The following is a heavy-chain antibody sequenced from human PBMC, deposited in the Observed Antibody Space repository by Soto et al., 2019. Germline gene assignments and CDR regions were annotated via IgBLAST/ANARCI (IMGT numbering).Heavy chain of an antibody. J-gene: IGHJ6*02. V-gene: IGHV3-23*01. Sequence: EVQLLESGGGLVQPGGSLRLSCAASGFSFSSYAMSWVRQAPGKGLELVSGINTSGGSTYYADSVKGRFTTSRDNSRNTLYLQMNSLRAEDTAVYYCAKDWVPMDVWGQGTTVTVSS. CDR1: GFSFSSYA. D-gene: IGHD3-10*01. CDR3: AKDWVPMDV. CDR2: INTSGGST.